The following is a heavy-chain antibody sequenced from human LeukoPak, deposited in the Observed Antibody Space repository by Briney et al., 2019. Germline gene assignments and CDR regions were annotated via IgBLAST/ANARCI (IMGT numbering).Heavy chain of an antibody. CDR2: ISSSSGTI. V-gene: IGHV3-48*01. CDR3: ARDVVCKGGSYYFPYYYYGMDV. CDR1: GFTFSTYG. Sequence: GGSLRLSCAASGFTFSTYGMHWVRQAPGKGLEWVSYISSSSGTIYYADSVKGRFTISRDNARNSLSLQMNSLRAEDTAVYYCARDVVCKGGSYYFPYYYYGMDVWGQGTTVTVSS. J-gene: IGHJ6*02. D-gene: IGHD1-26*01.